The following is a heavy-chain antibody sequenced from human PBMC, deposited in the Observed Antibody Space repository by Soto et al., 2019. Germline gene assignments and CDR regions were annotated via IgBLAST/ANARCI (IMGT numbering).Heavy chain of an antibody. CDR1: GFTFSSYG. J-gene: IGHJ5*02. CDR3: VKTGELSDYVWGSYPPES. CDR2: ISYDGSNK. D-gene: IGHD3-16*02. Sequence: QVQLVESGGGVVQPGRSLRLSCAASGFTFSSYGMHWVRQAPGKGLEWVAVISYDGSNKYYADSVKGRFTISRDNSKNTLYLQMNSLRAEDTAVYYCVKTGELSDYVWGSYPPESWGQGTLVTVSS. V-gene: IGHV3-30*18.